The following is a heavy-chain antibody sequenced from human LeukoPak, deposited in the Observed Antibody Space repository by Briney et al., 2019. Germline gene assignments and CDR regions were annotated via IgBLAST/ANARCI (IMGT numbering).Heavy chain of an antibody. D-gene: IGHD1-1*01. J-gene: IGHJ4*02. CDR3: SRDGRAVAATTGY. CDR2: IYRDGST. Sequence: PGGSLRLSCAASGFTVRSTYMSWVRQAPGKGLEWVSLIYRDGSTCYADSVKGRFTISRDTSKNTLYLQMNSLRAEDTAVYYCSRDGRAVAATTGYWGQGTLVTVSS. CDR1: GFTVRSTY. V-gene: IGHV3-53*01.